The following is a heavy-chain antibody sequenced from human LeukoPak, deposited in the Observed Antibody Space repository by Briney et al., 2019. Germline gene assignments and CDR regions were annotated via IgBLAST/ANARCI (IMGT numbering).Heavy chain of an antibody. CDR3: AKEENYYDSSGEPYFQH. CDR1: GFTFDDYA. D-gene: IGHD3-22*01. V-gene: IGHV3-43*02. J-gene: IGHJ1*01. CDR2: ISGDGGST. Sequence: GGSLRLSCAASGFTFDDYAMHWVRQAPGKGLEWVSLISGDGGSTYYADSVKGRFTISRDNSKNSLYLQMNSLRTEDTALYYCAKEENYYDSSGEPYFQHWGQGTLVTLSS.